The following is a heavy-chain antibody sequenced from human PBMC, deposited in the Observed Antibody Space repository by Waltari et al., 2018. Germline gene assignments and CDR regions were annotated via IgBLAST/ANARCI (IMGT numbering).Heavy chain of an antibody. Sequence: QVQLVQSGAEVKNPGSTLKVSCKPSGGAFSPYAISWVRQAPGQGLEWMGIIPISGTADYSQKFQGRITITADESTSTAYMELSGLKSDDTAVYYCATFGGNSNWFDPWGQGTLVTVSS. CDR1: GGAFSPYA. CDR3: ATFGGNSNWFDP. V-gene: IGHV1-69*01. J-gene: IGHJ5*02. CDR2: IIPISGTA. D-gene: IGHD1-7*01.